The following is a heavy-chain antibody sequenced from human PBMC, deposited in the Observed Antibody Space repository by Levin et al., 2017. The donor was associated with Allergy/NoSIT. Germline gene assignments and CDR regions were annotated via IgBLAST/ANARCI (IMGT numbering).Heavy chain of an antibody. J-gene: IGHJ4*02. CDR3: AKGWELLPFDY. D-gene: IGHD1-26*01. V-gene: IGHV3-30*18. Sequence: GESLKISCAASGFTFSSYGMHWVRQAPGKGLEWVAVISYDGSNKYYADSVKGRFTISRDNSKNTLYLQMNSLRAEDTAVYYCAKGWELLPFDYWGQGTLVTVSS. CDR2: ISYDGSNK. CDR1: GFTFSSYG.